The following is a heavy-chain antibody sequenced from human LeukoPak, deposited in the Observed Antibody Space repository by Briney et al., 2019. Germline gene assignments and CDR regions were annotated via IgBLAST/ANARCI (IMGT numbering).Heavy chain of an antibody. Sequence: SQALSLTCAISGDSVSSSSSAWSWIRQSPSRGLEWLGRAYYRSKWHIDYAESVKSRTTINPDTSKNEFSLRLNSVTPEDTAVYYSARNLRPDFDYWGQGTLVTVSS. V-gene: IGHV6-1*01. CDR1: GDSVSSSSSA. CDR2: AYYRSKWHI. J-gene: IGHJ4*02. CDR3: ARNLRPDFDY.